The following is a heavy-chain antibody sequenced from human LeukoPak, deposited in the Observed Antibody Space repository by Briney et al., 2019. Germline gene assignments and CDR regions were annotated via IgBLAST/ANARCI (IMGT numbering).Heavy chain of an antibody. V-gene: IGHV6-1*01. CDR1: GDSVSNNIAT. CDR2: TYYRSKWYN. Sequence: SQTLSLTCAISGDSVSNNIATWNWIRQSPSRGLEWLGRTYYRSKWYNDYAVSVKSRITINPDTSKNQFSLQLNSVTPEDTAVYYCATTAGSGRIGAFDIWGQGTMVTVSS. CDR3: ATTAGSGRIGAFDI. J-gene: IGHJ3*02. D-gene: IGHD3-10*01.